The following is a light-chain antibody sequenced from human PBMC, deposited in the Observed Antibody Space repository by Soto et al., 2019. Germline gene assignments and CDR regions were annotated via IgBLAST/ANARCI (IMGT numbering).Light chain of an antibody. J-gene: IGKJ4*01. CDR3: QQLTSYPLT. Sequence: DIQLTQSPSFLSASVGDRVTITCRASQDISDYLAWYQQRPGKAPKLLIYAASTLQSGVPSRFSGSGSGTEFTLTISSLQPEDFATYSCQQLTSYPLTFCGGTKVEIK. CDR2: AAS. V-gene: IGKV1-9*01. CDR1: QDISDY.